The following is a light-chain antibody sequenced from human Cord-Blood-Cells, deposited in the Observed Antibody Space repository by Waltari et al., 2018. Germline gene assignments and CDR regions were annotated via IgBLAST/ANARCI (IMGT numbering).Light chain of an antibody. J-gene: IGKJ3*01. CDR1: QSVSSSY. CDR2: GAS. Sequence: EIVLTQSPGTLSLSPGERATLSCRASQSVSSSYLAWYQQKPGQAPRLLIYGASSRATGIPDRFSGSGSGTDFTLTISRLEPEDFAVYYCQQYGSSPIFT. V-gene: IGKV3-20*01. CDR3: QQYGSSPIFT.